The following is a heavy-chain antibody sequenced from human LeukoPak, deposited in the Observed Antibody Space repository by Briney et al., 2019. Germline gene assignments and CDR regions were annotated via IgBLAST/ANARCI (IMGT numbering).Heavy chain of an antibody. D-gene: IGHD5-24*01. J-gene: IGHJ6*02. CDR3: ARGGDGYNSRIYYYYGMDV. CDR1: GFTFSNYE. V-gene: IGHV3-48*03. Sequence: GGSLRLSCAASGFTFSNYEMNWVRQAPGKGLEWVSYISSSSSTIYYADSVKGRFTISRDNAKNSLYLQMNSLRAEDTAVYYCARGGDGYNSRIYYYYGMDVWGQGTTVTVSS. CDR2: ISSSSSTI.